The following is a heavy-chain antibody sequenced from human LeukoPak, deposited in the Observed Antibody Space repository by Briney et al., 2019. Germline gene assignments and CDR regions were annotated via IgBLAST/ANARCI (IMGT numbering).Heavy chain of an antibody. Sequence: GASVKVSCKASGGTFTSYPISWVRQAPGQGLEWMGRIIPILGIANYAQKFQGRVTITADKSTSTAYMELSSLRSEDTAVYYCASSDDDNGSGSYRLEYYFDYWGQGTLVTVSS. D-gene: IGHD3-10*01. CDR2: IIPILGIA. J-gene: IGHJ4*02. CDR1: GGTFTSYP. V-gene: IGHV1-69*02. CDR3: ASSDDDNGSGSYRLEYYFDY.